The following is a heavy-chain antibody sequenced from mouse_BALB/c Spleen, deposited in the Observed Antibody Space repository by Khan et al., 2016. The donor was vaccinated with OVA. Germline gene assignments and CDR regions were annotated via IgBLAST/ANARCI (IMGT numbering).Heavy chain of an antibody. Sequence: EVELVESGGGLVQPGGSLKLSCAASGFTFSSYTMSWVRQTPEKRLEWVAYISNGGGSTYYPDTVKGRFTISRDNAKNTLYLQMSSLKSEDTAMYYCAIHVPDSSGYGGFDYWGQGTTLTVSS. J-gene: IGHJ2*01. CDR3: AIHVPDSSGYGGFDY. CDR2: ISNGGGST. CDR1: GFTFSSYT. D-gene: IGHD3-2*01. V-gene: IGHV5-12-2*01.